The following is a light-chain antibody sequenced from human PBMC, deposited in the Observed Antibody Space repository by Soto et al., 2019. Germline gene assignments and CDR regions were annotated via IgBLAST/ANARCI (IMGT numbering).Light chain of an antibody. CDR1: NSNIGSND. CDR2: KNN. V-gene: IGLV1-47*01. Sequence: QSVLTQPPSASGTPWHRVTISCSGSNSNIGSNDVDWYQQFPGTAPKLPIHKNNQRPSGVPDQFSGSKSGTSASLAITELRSDTEADYYCATWDDSLSDYVFGTGTKLTVL. J-gene: IGLJ1*01. CDR3: ATWDDSLSDYV.